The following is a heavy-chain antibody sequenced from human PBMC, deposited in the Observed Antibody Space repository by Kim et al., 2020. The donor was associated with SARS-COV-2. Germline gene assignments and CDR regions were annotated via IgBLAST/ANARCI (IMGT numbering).Heavy chain of an antibody. V-gene: IGHV4-39*01. D-gene: IGHD3-22*01. Sequence: SETLSLTCTVSGGSISSSSYYWGWIRQSPGKGLEWIGSIYYSGSTYYNPSLRIRVTISVDMSKNHFSLKLGSVIAADAAVYYCAKHRGGSGWPAFYIWG. CDR3: AKHRGGSGWPAFYI. CDR1: GGSISSSSYY. CDR2: IYYSGST. J-gene: IGHJ3*02.